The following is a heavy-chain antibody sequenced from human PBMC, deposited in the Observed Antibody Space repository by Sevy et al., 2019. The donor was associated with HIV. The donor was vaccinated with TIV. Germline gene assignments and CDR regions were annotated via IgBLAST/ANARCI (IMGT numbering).Heavy chain of an antibody. CDR3: AGSYFGSSGYSPLFYYGMDV. D-gene: IGHD3-22*01. CDR1: GGTFSNYA. J-gene: IGHJ6*02. V-gene: IGHV1-69*13. Sequence: ASVKVSCKASGGTFSNYAISWVRQAPGQGLEWMGGFIPMFDTANYALKFQGKVTLTADGSTTTAYMELSSLSFDDTAVYYCAGSYFGSSGYSPLFYYGMDVWGQGTTVTVSS. CDR2: FIPMFDTA.